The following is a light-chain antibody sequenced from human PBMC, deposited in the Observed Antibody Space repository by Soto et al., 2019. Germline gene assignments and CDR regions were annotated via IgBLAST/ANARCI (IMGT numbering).Light chain of an antibody. J-gene: IGKJ1*01. CDR3: QHYNDYSRV. CDR1: QSVDTW. Sequence: DFQMTQSPSTLSASIGDTVTITCRTSQSVDTWLAWYQHKAGKAPKLLIYRASSLATGVPSRFSGSGSGTAFTLTITSLQPDDFATYYCQHYNDYSRVFGQGTQVEIK. V-gene: IGKV1-5*03. CDR2: RAS.